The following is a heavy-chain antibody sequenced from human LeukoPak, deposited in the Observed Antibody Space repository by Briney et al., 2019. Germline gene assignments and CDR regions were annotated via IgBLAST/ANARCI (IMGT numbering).Heavy chain of an antibody. D-gene: IGHD2-2*01. CDR1: GYSFTSYW. V-gene: IGHV5-10-1*01. Sequence: GESLKISCKGSGYSFTSYWISWVRQMPGKGLEWMGRIDPSDSYTNYSPSFQGHVTISADKSISTAHLQWSSLKASDTAMYYCATFICSSTSCTGGDYYYYGMDVWGQGTTVTVSS. CDR3: ATFICSSTSCTGGDYYYYGMDV. J-gene: IGHJ6*02. CDR2: IDPSDSYT.